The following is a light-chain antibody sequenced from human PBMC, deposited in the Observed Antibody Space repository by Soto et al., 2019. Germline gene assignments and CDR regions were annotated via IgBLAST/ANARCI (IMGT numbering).Light chain of an antibody. J-gene: IGLJ3*02. Sequence: QSALTQPASVSVSPGQKITISCSGTYNLVSWYQQPPGKAPKLMILEVNKLPSGVSYRFSGSKSANTASLTISALQAEDEADYFCCSYVTSRRVFGGGTKLPVL. V-gene: IGLV2-23*02. CDR2: EVN. CDR3: CSYVTSRRV. CDR1: YNL.